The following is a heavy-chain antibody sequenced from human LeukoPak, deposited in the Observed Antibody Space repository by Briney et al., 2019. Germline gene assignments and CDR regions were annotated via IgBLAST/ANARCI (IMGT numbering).Heavy chain of an antibody. J-gene: IGHJ6*03. CDR3: ARTKYFDWSDIYHFSSYMDV. Sequence: ASVKVSCKTSGYTFIQYGVSWVRQAPGQGLEWMGWIRPYDGNTNYAQNVQGRVTLTTDTSTSTAYMEFRSLKSDDTAVYYCARTKYFDWSDIYHFSSYMDVWGKGTTVTISS. D-gene: IGHD3-9*01. CDR1: GYTFIQYG. V-gene: IGHV1-18*01. CDR2: IRPYDGNT.